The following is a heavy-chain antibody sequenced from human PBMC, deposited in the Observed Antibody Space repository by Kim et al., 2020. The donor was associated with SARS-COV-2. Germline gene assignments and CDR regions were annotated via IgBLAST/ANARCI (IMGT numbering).Heavy chain of an antibody. J-gene: IGHJ6*02. V-gene: IGHV3-23*01. Sequence: DSVKGRCTVSRDNSKNTLYLQRNSLRAEDTALYFCAKDQSGDYYYYSGMDVWGPGTTVTVSS. D-gene: IGHD1-26*01. CDR3: AKDQSGDYYYYSGMDV.